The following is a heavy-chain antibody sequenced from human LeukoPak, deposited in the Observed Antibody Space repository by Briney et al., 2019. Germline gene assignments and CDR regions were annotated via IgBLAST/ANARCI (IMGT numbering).Heavy chain of an antibody. J-gene: IGHJ2*01. V-gene: IGHV4-59*01. CDR1: GGSISSYY. CDR2: IYYSGST. Sequence: SETLSLTCTVSGGSISSYYWSWIRQPPGKGLEWIGYIYYSGSTNYNPSLKSRVTISVDTSKNQFSLKLSSVTAADTAVYYCARCQILTNWYFDLWGLGTLVTVSS. CDR3: ARCQILTNWYFDL.